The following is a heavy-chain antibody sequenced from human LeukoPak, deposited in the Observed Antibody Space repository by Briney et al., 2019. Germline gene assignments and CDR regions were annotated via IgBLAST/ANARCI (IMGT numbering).Heavy chain of an antibody. CDR2: ISSSSSYI. V-gene: IGHV3-21*01. CDR1: GFTFSSYS. J-gene: IGHJ4*02. Sequence: PGGSLRLSCAASGFTFSSYSMNWVRQAPGKGLEWVSSISSSSSYIYYADSVKGRFTISRDNAKNSLYLQMNSLRAEDTAVYYCASTIMVRGAYSPGWGQGTLVTVSS. D-gene: IGHD3-10*01. CDR3: ASTIMVRGAYSPG.